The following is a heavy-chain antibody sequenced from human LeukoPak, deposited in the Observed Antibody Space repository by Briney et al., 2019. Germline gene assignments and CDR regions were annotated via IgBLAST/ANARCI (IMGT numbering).Heavy chain of an antibody. Sequence: PGQSLRLSCAASGFSFRTYAMNWVRQVPGKGLEWVSSIGGSDDPTYYADSVKGRFIISSDFSTNTVSLQMNSLRAEDTAVYFCAKGLVVIDNYFDNWGQGTLVTVSS. J-gene: IGHJ4*02. CDR2: IGGSDDPT. D-gene: IGHD2-15*01. V-gene: IGHV3-23*01. CDR3: AKGLVVIDNYFDN. CDR1: GFSFRTYA.